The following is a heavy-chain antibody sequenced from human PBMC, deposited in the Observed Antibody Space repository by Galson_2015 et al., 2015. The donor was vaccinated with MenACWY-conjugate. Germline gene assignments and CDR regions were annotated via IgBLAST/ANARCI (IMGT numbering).Heavy chain of an antibody. J-gene: IGHJ4*02. CDR3: VSSGCLTEHY. CDR2: IRGDGSET. V-gene: IGHV3-7*01. CDR1: GFTLSHYY. Sequence: SLRLSCAASGFTLSHYYMSWVRQAPGKGLEWVATIRGDGSETFHVDSVKDRFTISRDNAKNSLFLQMNSLRAEDTAVYYCVSSGCLTEHYWGQGTLVAVSS. D-gene: IGHD3-22*01.